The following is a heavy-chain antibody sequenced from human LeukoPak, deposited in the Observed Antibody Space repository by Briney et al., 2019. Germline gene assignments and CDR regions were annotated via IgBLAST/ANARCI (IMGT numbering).Heavy chain of an antibody. CDR2: INPNSGDT. CDR3: AKSAGHCSNGICFTDYYMDV. J-gene: IGHJ6*03. D-gene: IGHD2-8*01. Sequence: ASVKVSCKASGYTFSGSYIHWVRQAPGQGLEWMGRINPNSGDTNYAQKFQGRVTMSRDTSVSTAYMDLSSVTSDDTAVYFCAKSAGHCSNGICFTDYYMDVWGRGTTVTVSS. CDR1: GYTFSGSY. V-gene: IGHV1-2*06.